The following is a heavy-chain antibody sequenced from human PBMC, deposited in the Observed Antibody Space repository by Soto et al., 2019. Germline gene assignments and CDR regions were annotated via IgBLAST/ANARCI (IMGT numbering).Heavy chain of an antibody. CDR3: ARHKGGPTVTTPGGGYYYGMDV. D-gene: IGHD4-17*01. CDR2: IYYSGST. CDR1: GSSISSSSYY. J-gene: IGHJ6*02. V-gene: IGHV4-39*01. Sequence: KPSETLSLTCTVSGSSISSSSYYWGWIRQPPGKGLEWIGSIYYSGSTYYNPSLKSRVTISVDTSKNQFSLKLSSVTAADTAVYYCARHKGGPTVTTPGGGYYYGMDVWGQGTTVTVSS.